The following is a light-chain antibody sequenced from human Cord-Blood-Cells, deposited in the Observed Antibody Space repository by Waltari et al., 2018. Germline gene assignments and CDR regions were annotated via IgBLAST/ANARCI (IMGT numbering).Light chain of an antibody. J-gene: IGLJ2*01. CDR3: CSYAGSYTV. V-gene: IGLV2-11*01. CDR1: RSDVGGYNY. CDR2: DVS. Sequence: QSALTQPRSVSGSPGQSVTISCTGTRSDVGGYNYASWSQQHPGKAPKLMIYDVSKRPSGVPDRFSGSKSGNTASLTISGLQAEDEADYYCCSYAGSYTVFGGGTKLTVL.